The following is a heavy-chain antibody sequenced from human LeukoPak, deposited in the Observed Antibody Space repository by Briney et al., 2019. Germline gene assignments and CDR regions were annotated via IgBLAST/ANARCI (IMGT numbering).Heavy chain of an antibody. J-gene: IGHJ4*02. CDR2: IYYTGST. V-gene: IGHV4-59*01. CDR3: ARWGCTSTTCYTPFDF. D-gene: IGHD2-2*02. Sequence: PSETLSLTCIVSGDSISNYYWSWIRQPPGKGLEWIGYIYYTGSTRYNSSLNGRVTISVDTSKNHFSLKLSSVTAADTAVYYCARWGCTSTTCYTPFDFWGPGTLVTVSS. CDR1: GDSISNYY.